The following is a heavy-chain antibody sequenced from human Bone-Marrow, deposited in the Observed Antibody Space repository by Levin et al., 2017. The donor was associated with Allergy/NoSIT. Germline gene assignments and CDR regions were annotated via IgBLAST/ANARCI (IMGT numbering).Heavy chain of an antibody. D-gene: IGHD1-1*01. CDR2: ISSSGSTI. V-gene: IGHV3-48*03. Sequence: SCAASGFTFSSYEMNWVRQAPGKGLEWVSYISSSGSTIYYADSVKGRFTISRDNAKNSLYLQMNSLRAEDTAVYYCARVGNWNDVGAFDIWGQGTMVTVSS. CDR1: GFTFSSYE. J-gene: IGHJ3*02. CDR3: ARVGNWNDVGAFDI.